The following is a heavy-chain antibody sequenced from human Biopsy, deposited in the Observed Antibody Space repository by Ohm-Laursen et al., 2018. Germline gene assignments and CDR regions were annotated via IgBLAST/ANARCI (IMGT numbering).Heavy chain of an antibody. CDR3: AKDRYPSSWHYYYGMDV. CDR2: IFYDGSNT. Sequence: SLRLSCAASGFTFNNYGMQWVRQAPGKGLEWVAFIFYDGSNTYYADSVKGRFTISRDNSRDTLYLQMSSLRSEDTALYYCAKDRYPSSWHYYYGMDVWGQGTTVTVSS. CDR1: GFTFNNYG. V-gene: IGHV3-30*18. J-gene: IGHJ6*02. D-gene: IGHD6-13*01.